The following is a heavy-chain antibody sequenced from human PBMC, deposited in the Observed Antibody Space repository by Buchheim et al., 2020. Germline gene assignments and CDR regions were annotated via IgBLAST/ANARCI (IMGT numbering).Heavy chain of an antibody. CDR1: GFTFSSYG. Sequence: QVQLVESGGGVVQPGRSLRLSCAASGFTFSSYGMHWVRQAPGKGLEWVAVISYDGSNKYYADSMKGRFTISRDNSKNTLYLQMNSLRAEDTAVYYCAKDHNIQLSSEYFQHWGQGTL. J-gene: IGHJ1*01. V-gene: IGHV3-30*18. CDR2: ISYDGSNK. CDR3: AKDHNIQLSSEYFQH. D-gene: IGHD5-18*01.